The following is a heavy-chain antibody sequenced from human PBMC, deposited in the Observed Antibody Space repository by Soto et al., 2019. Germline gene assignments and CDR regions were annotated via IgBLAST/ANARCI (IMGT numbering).Heavy chain of an antibody. CDR2: ISSTSSTI. J-gene: IGHJ6*04. V-gene: IGHV3-48*01. Sequence: GGSLRFSCAASGFTFSSYSMNWVRQAPGKGLEWVSYISSTSSTIYYADSVKGRFTISRDNGKNSLFLQMNSLRAEDTAVYYCARETAMDVWGKGTTVTVSS. CDR3: ARETAMDV. CDR1: GFTFSSYS.